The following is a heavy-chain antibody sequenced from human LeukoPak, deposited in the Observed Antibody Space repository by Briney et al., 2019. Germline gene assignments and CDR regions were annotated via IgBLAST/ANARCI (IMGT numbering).Heavy chain of an antibody. D-gene: IGHD3-22*01. J-gene: IGHJ4*02. CDR1: GFTFNNYA. CDR3: AKAWAYYYDSSGYYADY. CDR2: ISGSGGST. Sequence: GGSLRLSCAASGFTFNNYAMSWVRQAPGKGLDWVSSISGSGGSTYYADSVKGRFTISRDNSKSTLYLQMNSLRAEDTAVYYCAKAWAYYYDSSGYYADYWGQGTLVTVSS. V-gene: IGHV3-23*01.